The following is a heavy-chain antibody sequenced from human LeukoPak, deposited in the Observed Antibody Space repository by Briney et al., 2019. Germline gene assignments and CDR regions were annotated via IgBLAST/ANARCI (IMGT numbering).Heavy chain of an antibody. CDR1: GGSISSGGYY. D-gene: IGHD4-11*01. J-gene: IGHJ6*02. Sequence: PSETLSLTCTVSGGSISSGGYYWSWIRQHPGKGLEWIGYIYYSGSTYYNPSLKSRVTISVDTSKNQFSLKLSSVTAADTAVYYCARDGLYTDEYYGMDVWGQGTTVTVSS. V-gene: IGHV4-30-4*08. CDR2: IYYSGST. CDR3: ARDGLYTDEYYGMDV.